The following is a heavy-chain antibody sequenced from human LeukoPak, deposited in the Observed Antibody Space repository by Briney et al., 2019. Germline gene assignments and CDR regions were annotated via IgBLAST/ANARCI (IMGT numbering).Heavy chain of an antibody. CDR2: ISQDGSEK. CDR1: GFTFSSYW. Sequence: PGGSLTLSRVASGFTFSSYWMSWVRQAPGKGLEWVANISQDGSEKYYVDSVKGRFTISRDNAKNSLYLQMNSLRAEDTAVYYCARDLTIFGVVTPGGMDVWGQGTTVTVSS. CDR3: ARDLTIFGVVTPGGMDV. D-gene: IGHD3-3*01. V-gene: IGHV3-7*05. J-gene: IGHJ6*02.